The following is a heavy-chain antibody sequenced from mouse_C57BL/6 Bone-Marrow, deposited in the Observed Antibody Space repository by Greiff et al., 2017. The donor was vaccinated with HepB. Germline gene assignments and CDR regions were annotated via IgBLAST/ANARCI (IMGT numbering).Heavy chain of an antibody. CDR2: ISSGSSTI. CDR1: GFTFSDYG. CDR3: ARGDYWYFDV. Sequence: EVHLVESGGGLVKPGGSLKLSCAASGFTFSDYGMHWVRQAPEKGLEWVAYISSGSSTIYYADTVKGRFTISRDNAKNTLFLQMTSLRSEDTAMYYCARGDYWYFDVWGTGTTVTVSP. J-gene: IGHJ1*03. V-gene: IGHV5-17*01.